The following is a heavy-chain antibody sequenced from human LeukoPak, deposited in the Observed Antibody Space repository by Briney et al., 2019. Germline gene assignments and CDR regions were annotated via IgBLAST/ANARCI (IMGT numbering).Heavy chain of an antibody. CDR2: ISSSSSYI. J-gene: IGHJ4*02. V-gene: IGHV3-21*01. CDR3: ARDFRYCSGGSCYSGGYFDY. D-gene: IGHD2-15*01. CDR1: GFTFSSYS. Sequence: PGGSLRLSCAASGFTFSSYSMNWVRQAPGKGLEWVSSISSSSSYIYYADSVKGRFTISRDNAKNSLYLQMNSLRAEDTAVYYCARDFRYCSGGSCYSGGYFDYWGQGTPVTVSS.